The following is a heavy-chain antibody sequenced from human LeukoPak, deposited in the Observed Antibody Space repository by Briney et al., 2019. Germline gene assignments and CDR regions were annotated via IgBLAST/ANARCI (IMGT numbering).Heavy chain of an antibody. Sequence: PGGSLRLSCAASGFTFSAYAMTWVRRAPGKGLEWVSAINNGGAGTYYADSVKGRFTISRDNSKSTLYLQMDSLRPEDTAVYYCAKLTVDLGYCSGAGCYRHFQHWGQGTLVTVSS. D-gene: IGHD2-15*01. CDR3: AKLTVDLGYCSGAGCYRHFQH. CDR1: GFTFSAYA. J-gene: IGHJ1*01. CDR2: INNGGAGT. V-gene: IGHV3-23*01.